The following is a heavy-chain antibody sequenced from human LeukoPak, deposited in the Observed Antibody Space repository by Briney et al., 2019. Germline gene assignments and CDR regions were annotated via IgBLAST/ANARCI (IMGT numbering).Heavy chain of an antibody. J-gene: IGHJ4*02. V-gene: IGHV3-21*01. Sequence: PGGSLRLSCAASGFTFSRYSMNWVRQAPGKGLEWVSSISSSSSYIFYADSVKGRFTISRDNAKNSLYLQMNSLRADDTAVYYCARDQLYGCKVLDYCGQGTLGTVSS. D-gene: IGHD4-23*01. CDR3: ARDQLYGCKVLDY. CDR1: GFTFSRYS. CDR2: ISSSSSYI.